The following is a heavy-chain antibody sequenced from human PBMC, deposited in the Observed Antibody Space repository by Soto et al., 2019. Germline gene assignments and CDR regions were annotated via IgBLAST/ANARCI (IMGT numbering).Heavy chain of an antibody. Sequence: GASVKVSCKGSGYTFSDYGISWIRLAPGQGPEWMGWIAGQGGVTNWLMRHQGRLIMTTDTASSTAYMELRNLTPDDTAIYYCARDEKNRAKFDHWGQGTLVTVSS. D-gene: IGHD5-12*01. V-gene: IGHV1-18*01. CDR2: IAGQGGVT. CDR1: GYTFSDYG. CDR3: ARDEKNRAKFDH. J-gene: IGHJ4*02.